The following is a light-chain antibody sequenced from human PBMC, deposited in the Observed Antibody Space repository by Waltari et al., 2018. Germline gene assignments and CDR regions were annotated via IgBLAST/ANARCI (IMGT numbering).Light chain of an antibody. CDR1: QSVSSY. CDR2: DAS. J-gene: IGKJ5*01. Sequence: EIVLTQSPATLSLSPGERATLSCRASQSVSSYFAWYQQKPGQAPSLLIYDASTRATGIPARFSGSGSGTDFTLTSSSLEPEDFAVYYCHQRYDWPITFGQGTRLEIK. CDR3: HQRYDWPIT. V-gene: IGKV3-11*01.